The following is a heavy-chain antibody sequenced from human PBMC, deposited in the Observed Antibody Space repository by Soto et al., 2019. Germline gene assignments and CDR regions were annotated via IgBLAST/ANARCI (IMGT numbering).Heavy chain of an antibody. D-gene: IGHD2-2*01. Sequence: QVQLQESGPGLVKPSGTLSLTCAVSGGSISSSNWWSWVRQPPGKGLEWIGEIYHSGSTNYNPSHKSRVSRSVVQSKNHFPLQPSSVTDADTGVYYCERVVGGYYYGMDVCGQGTTVTVSS. CDR3: ERVVGGYYYGMDV. CDR1: GGSISSSNW. V-gene: IGHV4-4*02. CDR2: IYHSGST. J-gene: IGHJ6*01.